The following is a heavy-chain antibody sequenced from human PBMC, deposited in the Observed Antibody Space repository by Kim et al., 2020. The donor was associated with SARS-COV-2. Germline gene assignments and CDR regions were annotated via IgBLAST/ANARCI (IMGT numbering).Heavy chain of an antibody. CDR3: ASRFRYYYDSSGYSSMNWFDP. V-gene: IGHV4-39*01. Sequence: SETLSLTCTVSGGSISSSSYYWGWIRQPPGKGLEWIGSIYYSGSTYYNPSLKSRVTISVDTSKNQFSLKLSSVTAADTAVYYCASRFRYYYDSSGYSSMNWFDPWGQGTLVTVSS. J-gene: IGHJ5*02. CDR2: IYYSGST. D-gene: IGHD3-22*01. CDR1: GGSISSSSYY.